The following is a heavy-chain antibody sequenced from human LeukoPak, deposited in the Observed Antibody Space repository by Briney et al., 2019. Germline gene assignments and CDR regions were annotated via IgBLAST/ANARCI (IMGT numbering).Heavy chain of an antibody. CDR2: IDTAGDT. Sequence: GGSLRLSCAASGFPFSTYVMHWVRQATGKGLEWVSSIDTAGDTYYPDSVKGRFTISRENAKNSLFLQMNSLRAGDTAVYYCARVRGEYYDSGNSYYFDYWGQGTLVTVSS. CDR3: ARVRGEYYDSGNSYYFDY. CDR1: GFPFSTYV. J-gene: IGHJ4*02. V-gene: IGHV3-13*01. D-gene: IGHD3-10*01.